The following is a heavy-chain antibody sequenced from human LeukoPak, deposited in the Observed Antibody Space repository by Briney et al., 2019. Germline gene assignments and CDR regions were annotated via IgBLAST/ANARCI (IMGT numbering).Heavy chain of an antibody. Sequence: PGGSLRLSCAASGFTFSSSGMHWVRQAPGKGLEWVAVISFDGSNKYYADSVRGRFTFSRDNSKNTVYLQMSSLGADDTAVYYCAKGYSYAFDYWGQGTLVTVSS. CDR1: GFTFSSSG. J-gene: IGHJ4*02. D-gene: IGHD3-16*01. CDR3: AKGYSYAFDY. CDR2: ISFDGSNK. V-gene: IGHV3-30*18.